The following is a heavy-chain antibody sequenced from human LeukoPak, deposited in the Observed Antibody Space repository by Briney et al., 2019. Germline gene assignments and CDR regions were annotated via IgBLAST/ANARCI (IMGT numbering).Heavy chain of an antibody. CDR2: ITWNSGSI. CDR3: AKDLGPGSMATSPGFDY. V-gene: IGHV3-9*01. CDR1: GFTFDDYA. J-gene: IGHJ4*02. D-gene: IGHD5-24*01. Sequence: PGGCLRLSCAASGFTFDDYAMHWVRQAPGKGLEWVSGITWNSGSIGYADSVKGRFTISRDNAKTSLYLQMNSLRAEDTALYYCAKDLGPGSMATSPGFDYWGQGTLVTVSS.